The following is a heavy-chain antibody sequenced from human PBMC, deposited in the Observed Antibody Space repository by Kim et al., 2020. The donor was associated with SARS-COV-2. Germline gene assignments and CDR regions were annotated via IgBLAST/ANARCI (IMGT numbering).Heavy chain of an antibody. CDR3: AREDAYGSGSPIDY. Sequence: SETLSLTCTVSGGSISSGGYYWSWIRQHPGKGLEWIGYIYYSGSTYYNPSLKSRVTISVDTSKNQFSLKLSSVTAADTAVYYCAREDAYGSGSPIDYWGQGTLVTVSS. D-gene: IGHD3-10*01. CDR1: GGSISSGGYY. CDR2: IYYSGST. J-gene: IGHJ4*02. V-gene: IGHV4-31*03.